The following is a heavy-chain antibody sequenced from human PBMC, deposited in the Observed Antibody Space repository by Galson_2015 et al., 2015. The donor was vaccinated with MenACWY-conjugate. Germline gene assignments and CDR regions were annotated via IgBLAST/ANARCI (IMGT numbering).Heavy chain of an antibody. Sequence: SLRLSCAGSGFSFRNYGINWVRQAPGKGLEWVSTISSGRGHTYYTGSVEDRLNISPDSAKDLVFLEMSNLRVEDTAVYYCVASGWSILAGRPSFLDVWGKGTTVIVSS. CDR3: VASGWSILAGRPSFLDV. J-gene: IGHJ6*04. CDR1: GFSFRNYG. V-gene: IGHV3-21*06. D-gene: IGHD6-19*01. CDR2: ISSGRGHT.